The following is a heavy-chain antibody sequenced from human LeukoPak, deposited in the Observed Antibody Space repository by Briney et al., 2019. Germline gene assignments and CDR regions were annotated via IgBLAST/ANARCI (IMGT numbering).Heavy chain of an antibody. CDR3: TRFSPASSRPAYY. J-gene: IGHJ4*02. CDR2: IYHSGIT. V-gene: IGHV4-38-2*01. D-gene: IGHD6-6*01. Sequence: PSETLSLTCAVSGYSISSGYYWGWIRQSPGNGLEWIGNIYHSGITHYNPSLQGRITLSVDASKNQFSLNLSSVTAADTAVYYCTRFSPASSRPAYYWGQGTLVIVSS. CDR1: GYSISSGYY.